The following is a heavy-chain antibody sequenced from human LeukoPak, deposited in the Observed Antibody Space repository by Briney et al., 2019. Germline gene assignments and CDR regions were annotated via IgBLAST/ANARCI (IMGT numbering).Heavy chain of an antibody. Sequence: PSETLSLTCTVSGGSISSYYWSWIRQPPGKGLEWIGYIYYSGSTNYNPSLKSRVTISVDTSKNQFSLKLSSVTAADTAVYYCARGALVNWFDPWGQGTLVTVSS. CDR2: IYYSGST. CDR3: ARGALVNWFDP. D-gene: IGHD1-26*01. V-gene: IGHV4-59*01. CDR1: GGSISSYY. J-gene: IGHJ5*02.